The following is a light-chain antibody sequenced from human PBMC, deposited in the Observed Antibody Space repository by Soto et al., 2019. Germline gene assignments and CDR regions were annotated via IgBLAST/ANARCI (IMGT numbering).Light chain of an antibody. CDR3: LQSGSSMR. V-gene: IGKV3-15*01. CDR1: QSVSSN. CDR2: GAS. Sequence: KRRKQSPATLSVTPRERATLSCRASQSVSSNLAWYQQKPGQAPRVVIYGASTRATGILARFSGSGSGQEFTLSFCSLQSEGFAVYYCLQSGSSMRFGQGARLEIK. J-gene: IGKJ5*01.